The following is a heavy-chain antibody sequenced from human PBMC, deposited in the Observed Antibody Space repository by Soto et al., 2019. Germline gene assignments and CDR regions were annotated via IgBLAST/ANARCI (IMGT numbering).Heavy chain of an antibody. CDR2: ISGSGGST. CDR1: GFTFSSYA. Sequence: RRLSCAASGFTFSSYAMSWVRQAPGKGLEWVPAISGSGGSTYYADSVKGRFTISRDNSKNTLYLQMNSLRAEDTAVYYCAKGPGISTSDYWGQGTLVTVSS. J-gene: IGHJ4*02. CDR3: AKGPGISTSDY. D-gene: IGHD3-10*01. V-gene: IGHV3-23*01.